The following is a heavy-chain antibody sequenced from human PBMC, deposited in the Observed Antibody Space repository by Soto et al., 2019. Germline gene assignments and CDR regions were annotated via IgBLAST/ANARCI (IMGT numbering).Heavy chain of an antibody. Sequence: GGSLRLSCVASGSMFSSYAMNWVRQAPGKGLEWVSSLTWNSAIVYYEDSVKGRFTVSRDNSKNTLYLQMNSLRAEDTAVYYCAKDAGPGKFDPWGQGTLVTVSS. J-gene: IGHJ5*02. CDR3: AKDAGPGKFDP. D-gene: IGHD1-1*01. CDR1: GSMFSSYA. CDR2: LTWNSAIV. V-gene: IGHV3-23*01.